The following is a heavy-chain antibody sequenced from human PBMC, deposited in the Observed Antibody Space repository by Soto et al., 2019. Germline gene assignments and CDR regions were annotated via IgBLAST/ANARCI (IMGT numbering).Heavy chain of an antibody. J-gene: IGHJ6*02. Sequence: EMQLVESGGGLVQPGGSLRLSCVASGIPVSSNYMTWVRQAPGKGLEWVSVLHSGGDTYYANSVKGRFTISRHSSTNTLLLPIYSLTAEYTSVYYCTRDGPYHYASRLDVWGQGTTVTVSS. CDR3: TRDGPYHYASRLDV. CDR2: LHSGGDT. CDR1: GIPVSSNY. D-gene: IGHD3-22*01. V-gene: IGHV3-53*04.